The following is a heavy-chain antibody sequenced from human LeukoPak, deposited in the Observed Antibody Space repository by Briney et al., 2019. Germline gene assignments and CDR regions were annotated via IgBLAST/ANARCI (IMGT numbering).Heavy chain of an antibody. V-gene: IGHV3-48*03. CDR3: ARNRVSLYP. CDR1: RXTFSSYE. J-gene: IGHJ5*02. D-gene: IGHD3-16*02. Sequence: GGSLRLSCAASRXTFSSYEMNWVRQAPGKGVEWVLYISSNGVRTFYADSLKGRFTISRDKDTNSLYMQMNSLRDQDTAVYYCARNRVSLYPWGQGTLVTVSS. CDR2: ISSNGVRT.